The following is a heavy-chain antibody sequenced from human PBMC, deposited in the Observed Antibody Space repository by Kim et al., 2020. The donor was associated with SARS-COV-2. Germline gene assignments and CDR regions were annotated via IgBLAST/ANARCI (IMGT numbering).Heavy chain of an antibody. J-gene: IGHJ6*02. Sequence: GGSLRLSCAASGFTFSNAWMSWVRQAPGKGLEWVGRIKSKTDGGTTDYAAPVKGRFTISRDDSKNTLYLQMNSLKTEDTAVYYCHILWWRLPSLDVWGQGTTVTVSS. CDR2: IKSKTDGGTT. CDR3: HILWWRLPSLDV. V-gene: IGHV3-15*01. CDR1: GFTFSNAW. D-gene: IGHD2-21*02.